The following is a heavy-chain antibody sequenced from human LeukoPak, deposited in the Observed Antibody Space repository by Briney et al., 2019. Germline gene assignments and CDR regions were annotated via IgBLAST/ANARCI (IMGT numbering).Heavy chain of an antibody. CDR2: ISGSGGST. CDR1: GVTFSSYA. V-gene: IGHV3-23*01. J-gene: IGHJ4*02. D-gene: IGHD2-15*01. CDR3: AKDRVVVVAAAFDY. Sequence: GGSLRLSCAASGVTFSSYAMSWVRQAPGKGLEWVSAISGSGGSTYYADSVKGRFTISRDNSKNTLYLQMNSLRAEDTAVYYCAKDRVVVVAAAFDYWGQGTLVTVSS.